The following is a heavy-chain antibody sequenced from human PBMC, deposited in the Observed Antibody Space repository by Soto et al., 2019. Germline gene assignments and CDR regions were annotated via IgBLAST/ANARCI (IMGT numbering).Heavy chain of an antibody. V-gene: IGHV3-30*18. CDR2: ISYDGSNK. Sequence: GGSLRLSCAASGFTFSSYGMHWVRQAPGKGLEWVAVISYDGSNKYYADSVKGRFTISRDNSKNTLYLQMNSLRAEDTAVYYCAKDATIPGYYGDYWFDPWGQGTLVTVSS. CDR1: GFTFSSYG. D-gene: IGHD4-17*01. CDR3: AKDATIPGYYGDYWFDP. J-gene: IGHJ5*02.